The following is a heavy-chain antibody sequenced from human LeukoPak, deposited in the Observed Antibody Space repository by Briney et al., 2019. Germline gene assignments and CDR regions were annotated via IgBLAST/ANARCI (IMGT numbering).Heavy chain of an antibody. CDR2: IYYGGSNK. V-gene: IGHV3-30*04. D-gene: IGHD3-16*01. CDR3: ARGQVGVAPHLI. J-gene: IGHJ3*02. CDR1: GCTFSSYA. Sequence: AGSLSLTCTASGCTFSSYALHWVRQAPGKGLEWVAYIYYGGSNKYYASSVNGRITISRENSKSTLYLQMHRLRAEDRAVYYCARGQVGVAPHLIGGQGTMVTVSS.